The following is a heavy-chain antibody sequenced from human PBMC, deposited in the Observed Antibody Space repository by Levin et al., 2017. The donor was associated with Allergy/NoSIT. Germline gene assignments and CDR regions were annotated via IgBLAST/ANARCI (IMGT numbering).Heavy chain of an antibody. V-gene: IGHV3-21*05. CDR2: IAGDSSYI. J-gene: IGHJ3*01. CDR3: VRDNHYYGGVYYHAFDV. D-gene: IGHD3-16*01. CDR1: GFTFSIYN. Sequence: GESLKISCAASGFTFSIYNMNWVRQAPGKGLEWVSHIAGDSSYIQYGNSVKGRFIISRDNAKNSLYLQMNSLSADDTAMYYCVRDNHYYGGVYYHAFDVWGQGTMVTVSS.